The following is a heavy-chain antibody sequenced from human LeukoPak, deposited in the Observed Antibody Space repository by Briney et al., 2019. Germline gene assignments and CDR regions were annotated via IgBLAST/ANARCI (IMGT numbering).Heavy chain of an antibody. V-gene: IGHV5-51*01. CDR1: GYSFSNYW. Sequence: GESLKISCKGFGYSFSNYWIGGVRQMPGKGLGWMGIIYPSDSDTRYSPSFQGQVTISADKSIHTASLQWGSLKASDTAMYFCARPGFAAYNSDYWGQGTLVTVSS. CDR2: IYPSDSDT. CDR3: ARPGFAAYNSDY. D-gene: IGHD5-24*01. J-gene: IGHJ4*02.